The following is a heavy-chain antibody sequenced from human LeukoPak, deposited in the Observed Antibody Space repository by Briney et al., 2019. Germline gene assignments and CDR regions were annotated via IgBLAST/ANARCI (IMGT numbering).Heavy chain of an antibody. V-gene: IGHV3-7*01. CDR3: ARFRGGY. J-gene: IGHJ4*02. CDR1: GFTFSSYS. D-gene: IGHD3-10*01. CDR2: IKQDGSEK. Sequence: GGSLRLSCAASGFTFSSYSMNWVRQAPGKGLEWVANIKQDGSEKYYVDSVKGRFTISRDNAKNSLYLQMNSLRAEDTAVYYCARFRGGYWGQGTLVTVSS.